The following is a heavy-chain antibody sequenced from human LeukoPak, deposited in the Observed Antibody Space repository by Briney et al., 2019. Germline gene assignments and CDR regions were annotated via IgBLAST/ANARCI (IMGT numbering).Heavy chain of an antibody. CDR3: ASEGSSSSWPYFDY. CDR2: ISYDGSNK. Sequence: GGSLRLSCAASGFTFSSYAMHWVRQAPGKGLEGVAVISYDGSNKYYADSVKGRFTIPRDNSKNTLYLQMNSLRAEDTAVYYCASEGSSSSWPYFDYWGQGTLVTVSS. D-gene: IGHD6-13*01. V-gene: IGHV3-30*04. J-gene: IGHJ4*02. CDR1: GFTFSSYA.